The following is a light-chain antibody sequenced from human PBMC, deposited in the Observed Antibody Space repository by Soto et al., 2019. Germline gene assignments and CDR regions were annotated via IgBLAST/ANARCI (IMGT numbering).Light chain of an antibody. J-gene: IGKJ4*01. V-gene: IGKV1-33*01. CDR3: QQYDNLPLT. CDR2: DAS. Sequence: DIQMTQSPSSLSASVGDRVTITCQASQDIKNYLNWYQQKSGKAPKLLIYDASDLETGVPSRFSGSGYGTDFTFTINSLQPEDIATYYCQQYDNLPLTFGGGTKVEIK. CDR1: QDIKNY.